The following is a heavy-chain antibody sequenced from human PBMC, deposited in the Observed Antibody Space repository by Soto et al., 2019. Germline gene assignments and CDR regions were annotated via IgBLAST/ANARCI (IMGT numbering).Heavy chain of an antibody. CDR1: GYTFTSYV. CDR3: ARLLGYCSGGSCSDKIYYYYYYMDV. D-gene: IGHD2-15*01. J-gene: IGHJ6*03. Sequence: ALVKVSRKASGYTFTSYVSSCVRHAHKQGLEWMGWISAYNGNTNYAQKLQGRVTMTTDTSTSTVYMELRSLRSDDTAVYYCARLLGYCSGGSCSDKIYYYYYYMDVWGKGTTVTVSS. V-gene: IGHV1-18*01. CDR2: ISAYNGNT.